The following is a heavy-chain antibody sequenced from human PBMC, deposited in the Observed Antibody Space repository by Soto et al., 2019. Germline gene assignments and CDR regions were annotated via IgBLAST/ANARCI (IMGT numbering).Heavy chain of an antibody. CDR3: ARARRLYGDYYAFDI. J-gene: IGHJ3*02. CDR1: GGSFSGYY. D-gene: IGHD4-17*01. CDR2: INHSGST. V-gene: IGHV4-34*01. Sequence: SATLSITCAVYGGSFSGYYWSWIRQPPGKGLEWIGEINHSGSTNYNPSLKSRVTISVDTSKNQFSLRLRSVTVADTAVYYCARARRLYGDYYAFDIWGQGTMVTVSS.